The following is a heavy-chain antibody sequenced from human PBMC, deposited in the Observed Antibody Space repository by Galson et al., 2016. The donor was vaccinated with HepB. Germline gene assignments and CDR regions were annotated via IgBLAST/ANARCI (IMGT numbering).Heavy chain of an antibody. CDR1: GGSVSGFY. Sequence: SETLSLTCTVSGGSVSGFYWSWIRQPPGKGLECIGYIYYSGSTNYNPSLKGRVTISVDTSKNQFSLELSSVTAADTAVYYCARGVDAVTGNDAFDIWGQGTMVTVSS. CDR3: ARGVDAVTGNDAFDI. CDR2: IYYSGST. V-gene: IGHV4-59*02. J-gene: IGHJ3*02. D-gene: IGHD6-19*01.